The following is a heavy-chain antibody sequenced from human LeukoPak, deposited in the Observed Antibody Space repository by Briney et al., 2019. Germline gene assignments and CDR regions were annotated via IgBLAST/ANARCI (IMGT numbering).Heavy chain of an antibody. V-gene: IGHV4-34*01. CDR3: ARGGFYGSGSRTDY. J-gene: IGHJ4*02. Sequence: PSETLSLTCAVYDRSFSTYFWTWVRQPPGKGLEWIGETTYGGNTTYNPSLESRVIISVDTSKNQFSLTMRSVTAADTAMYYCARGGFYGSGSRTDYWSPGTLVTDCS. CDR1: DRSFSTYF. D-gene: IGHD3-10*01. CDR2: TTYGGNT.